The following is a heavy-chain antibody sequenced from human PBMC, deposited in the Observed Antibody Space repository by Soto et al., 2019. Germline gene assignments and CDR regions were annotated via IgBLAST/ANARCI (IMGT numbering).Heavy chain of an antibody. CDR3: ASDLVGASDTYGLDV. J-gene: IGHJ6*02. V-gene: IGHV3-33*01. D-gene: IGHD1-26*01. CDR2: IWHDGNNK. Sequence: PEGSLRLSCAASGFTFSNYGMHWVRQAPGKGLEWVAIIWHDGNNKYYADSVRGRFIISRDNSKNRLYLQMNSLRAEDTAGYYCASDLVGASDTYGLDVWGQGTLVTVS. CDR1: GFTFSNYG.